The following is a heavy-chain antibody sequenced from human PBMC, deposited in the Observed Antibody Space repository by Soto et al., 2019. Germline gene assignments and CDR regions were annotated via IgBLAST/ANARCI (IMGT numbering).Heavy chain of an antibody. CDR1: GDSVSSNSAA. D-gene: IGHD6-13*01. Sequence: PSQTLSLTCAISGDSVSSNSAAWNWIRQSPSRGLEWLGRTYYRSKWYNDYAVSVKSRIIINPDTSKNQFSLQLNSVTPEDTAVYYCARDPGYSSSWKKSYYYYGMDVWGQGTTVTVSS. CDR2: TYYRSKWYN. V-gene: IGHV6-1*01. J-gene: IGHJ6*02. CDR3: ARDPGYSSSWKKSYYYYGMDV.